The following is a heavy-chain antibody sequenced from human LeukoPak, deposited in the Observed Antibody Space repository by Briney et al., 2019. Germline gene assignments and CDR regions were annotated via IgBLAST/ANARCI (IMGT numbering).Heavy chain of an antibody. CDR3: ARVSFSSGGCFDY. V-gene: IGHV4-34*01. Sequence: GSLRLSCAASGFTFSSYGMSWVRQAPGKGLEWIGEINHSGSTNYNPSLKSRVTISVDTSKNQFSLKLSSVTAADTAVYYCARVSFSSGGCFDYWGQGTLVTVSS. D-gene: IGHD2-15*01. J-gene: IGHJ4*02. CDR1: GFTFSSYG. CDR2: INHSGST.